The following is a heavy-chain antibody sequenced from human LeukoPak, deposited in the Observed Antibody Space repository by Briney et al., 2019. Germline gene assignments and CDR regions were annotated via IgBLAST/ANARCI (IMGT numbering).Heavy chain of an antibody. D-gene: IGHD3-16*02. CDR3: ARDYRYYFDY. Sequence: GGSLRLSCAASGFTFSTYTVNWVRQAPGKGLEWIAYISGPTISYADSVEGRFTISRDNAKNSLYLQMNSLRDEDTAVYYCARDYRYYFDYWGQGTLVTVSS. J-gene: IGHJ4*02. CDR1: GFTFSTYT. V-gene: IGHV3-48*02. CDR2: ISGPTI.